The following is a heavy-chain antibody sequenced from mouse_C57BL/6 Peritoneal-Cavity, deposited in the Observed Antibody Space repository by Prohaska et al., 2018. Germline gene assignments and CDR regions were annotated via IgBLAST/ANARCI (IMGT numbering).Heavy chain of an antibody. CDR3: ARTGSWYFDV. CDR2: IHPNSGST. V-gene: IGHV1-64*01. D-gene: IGHD4-1*01. CDR1: GYTFTSYW. J-gene: IGHJ1*03. Sequence: QVQLQQPGAELVKPGASVKLSCKASGYTFTSYWMHWVKQRPGQGLEWIGMIHPNSGSTNYNEKFKSKATLTVDKSSSTAYMQLSSLTSEDSAGYYCARTGSWYFDVRGTGTTVTVSS.